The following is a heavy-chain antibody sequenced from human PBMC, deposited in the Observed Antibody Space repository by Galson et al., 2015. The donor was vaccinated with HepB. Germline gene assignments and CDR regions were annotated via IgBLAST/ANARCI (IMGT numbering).Heavy chain of an antibody. D-gene: IGHD3-10*01. V-gene: IGHV3-23*01. Sequence: SLRLSCAASGLTFSNYGISWVRQAPGKGLEWVSGISGGSDSTYYADSVKGRFTISRDNSKNSLYLQMNSLRAEDTAVYYCAKSSREANYYAAFDIWVQGTMVTVSS. CDR3: AKSSREANYYAAFDI. CDR2: ISGGSDST. CDR1: GLTFSNYG. J-gene: IGHJ3*02.